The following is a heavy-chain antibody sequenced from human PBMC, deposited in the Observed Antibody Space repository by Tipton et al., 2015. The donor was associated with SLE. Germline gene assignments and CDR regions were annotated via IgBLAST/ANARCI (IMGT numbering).Heavy chain of an antibody. CDR3: ARDQGAGDYFDY. CDR2: IYHSGST. Sequence: TLSLTCAVSGYSISSGYFWGWIRQPPGKGLEWIGSIYHSGSTYYNPSLKSRVTISVDTSKNQFSLKLSSVTAADTAVYYCARDQGAGDYFDYWGQGTLVTVSS. V-gene: IGHV4-38-2*02. J-gene: IGHJ4*02. CDR1: GYSISSGYF. D-gene: IGHD6-19*01.